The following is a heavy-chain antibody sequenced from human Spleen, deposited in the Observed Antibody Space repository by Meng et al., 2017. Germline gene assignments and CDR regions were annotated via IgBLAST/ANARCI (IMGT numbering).Heavy chain of an antibody. CDR1: GYTFTSYG. J-gene: IGHJ4*02. CDR3: ARGTPGRSYSDY. V-gene: IGHV1-18*01. Sequence: QVQLVQSGAEVKKPGASVKVSCKASGYTFTSYGLSWVRQAPGQGLEWMAWLGAHDGDTSHAPKFQGRVTVSADRPTATAYMELRSLRSDDTAVYYCARGTPGRSYSDYWGQGTLVTVSS. D-gene: IGHD3-10*01. CDR2: LGAHDGDT.